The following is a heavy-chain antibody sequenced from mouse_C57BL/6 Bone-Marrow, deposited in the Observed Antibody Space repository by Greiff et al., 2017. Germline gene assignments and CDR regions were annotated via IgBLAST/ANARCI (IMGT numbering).Heavy chain of an antibody. CDR2: IHPNSGST. J-gene: IGHJ4*01. CDR1: GYTFTSYW. CDR3: AISFYSNYLYAMDY. V-gene: IGHV1-64*01. Sequence: VQLQQSGAELVKPGASVKLSCKASGYTFTSYWMHWVKQRPGQGLEWIGMIHPNSGSTNYNEKFKSKATLTVDKSSSTAYMQLSSLTSEDSAVYYCAISFYSNYLYAMDYWGQGTSVTVSS. D-gene: IGHD2-5*01.